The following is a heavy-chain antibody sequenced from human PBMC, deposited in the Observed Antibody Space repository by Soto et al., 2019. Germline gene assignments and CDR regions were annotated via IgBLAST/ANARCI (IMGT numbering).Heavy chain of an antibody. V-gene: IGHV4-34*01. CDR1: GGSFSGYY. J-gene: IGHJ6*02. Sequence: PSETLSLTCAVYGGSFSGYYWSWIRQPPGKGLEWIGEINHSGSTNYNPSLKSRVTISVDTSKNQFSLKLSSVTAADTAVYYCARGQGSGAQSGYMDVWGQGTTVTVSS. D-gene: IGHD3-3*01. CDR2: INHSGST. CDR3: ARGQGSGAQSGYMDV.